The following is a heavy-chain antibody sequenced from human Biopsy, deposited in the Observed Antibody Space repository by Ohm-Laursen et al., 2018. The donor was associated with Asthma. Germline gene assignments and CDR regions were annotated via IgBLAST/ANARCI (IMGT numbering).Heavy chain of an antibody. CDR1: YGSITSGGYY. Sequence: SDTLSLTCTVSYGSITSGGYYWTWIRQHPGKGLEWIGFIYYSGSTYYNPSLKSRVTISLDRTKSQFSLKLSSVTAADTALYYCARAQAAQYYYGMDVWGQGTTVIVSS. J-gene: IGHJ6*02. CDR2: IYYSGST. CDR3: ARAQAAQYYYGMDV. D-gene: IGHD6-6*01. V-gene: IGHV4-30-4*02.